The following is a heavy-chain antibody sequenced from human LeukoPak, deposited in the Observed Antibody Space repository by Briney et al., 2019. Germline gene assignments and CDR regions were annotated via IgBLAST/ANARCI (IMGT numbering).Heavy chain of an antibody. D-gene: IGHD5-12*01. CDR3: ARGYSGYDPFGY. J-gene: IGHJ4*02. V-gene: IGHV1-69*05. Sequence: VKVSCKASGGTFSSYAISWVPQAPGQGLEWMGGIIPIFGTANYAQKFQGRVTITTDESTSTAYMELSSLRSEDTAVYYCARGYSGYDPFGYWGQGTLVTVSS. CDR1: GGTFSSYA. CDR2: IIPIFGTA.